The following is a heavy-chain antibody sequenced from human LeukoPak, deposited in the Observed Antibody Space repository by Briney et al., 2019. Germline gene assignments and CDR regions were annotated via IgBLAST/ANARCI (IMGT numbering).Heavy chain of an antibody. Sequence: GGSLRLSCAASGFTFSSYAMHWVRQAPGKGLEWVAVISYDGSNKYYADSVKGRFTISRDNSKNTLYLQMSSLRAEDTAVYYCVQAQNGIRYFDFRTEYYGMDVWGKGTTVTVSS. J-gene: IGHJ6*04. CDR2: ISYDGSNK. D-gene: IGHD3-9*01. CDR1: GFTFSSYA. CDR3: VQAQNGIRYFDFRTEYYGMDV. V-gene: IGHV3-30-3*02.